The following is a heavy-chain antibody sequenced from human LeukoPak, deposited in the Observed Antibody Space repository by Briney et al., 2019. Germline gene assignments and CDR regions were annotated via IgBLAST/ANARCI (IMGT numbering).Heavy chain of an antibody. J-gene: IGHJ5*02. V-gene: IGHV3-74*03. Sequence: GGSLRLSCAVSXFXXSXXXXXXVXXXPGXXXVXVSRINSEGSSTTYEESVKGRFTISRDNAKNIMYLQMNSLRAEDTAVXYCARSPNCGGDCSWGQGALVTVSS. CDR3: ARSPNCGGDCS. CDR1: XFXXSXXX. CDR2: INSEGSST. D-gene: IGHD2-21*02.